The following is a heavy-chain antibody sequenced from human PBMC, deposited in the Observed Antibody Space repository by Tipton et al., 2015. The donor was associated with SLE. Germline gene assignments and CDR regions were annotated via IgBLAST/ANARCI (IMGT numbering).Heavy chain of an antibody. V-gene: IGHV4-34*01. CDR3: ARGLGITIFGVVRPSYYYLDV. CDR1: GGSFSGYY. CDR2: INHSGST. J-gene: IGHJ6*03. Sequence: LSLTCAVYGGSFSGYYWSWIRQPPGKGLEWIGEINHSGSTNYNPSLKSRVTISVDTSKNQFSLKLSSVTAADTAVYYCARGLGITIFGVVRPSYYYLDVWGKGTTVTVSS. D-gene: IGHD3-3*01.